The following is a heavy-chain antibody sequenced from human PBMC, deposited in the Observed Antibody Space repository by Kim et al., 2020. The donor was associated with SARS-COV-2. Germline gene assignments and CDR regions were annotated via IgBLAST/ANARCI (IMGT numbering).Heavy chain of an antibody. D-gene: IGHD6-19*01. CDR3: ARHVSENSAVEY. V-gene: IGHV4-39*01. Sequence: SETLSLTCTVSGDSISRSSNYWGWIRQPPGKGLEWIGSINYSGNTYYNPSLKRRVTISLDTYKNQFSLKMRSVTAADTAVYYCARHVSENSAVEYWGQGTLVTVSS. CDR2: INYSGNT. CDR1: GDSISRSSNY. J-gene: IGHJ4*02.